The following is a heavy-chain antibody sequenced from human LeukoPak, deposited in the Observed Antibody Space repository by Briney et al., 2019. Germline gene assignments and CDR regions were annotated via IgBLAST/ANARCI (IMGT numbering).Heavy chain of an antibody. Sequence: ASVKVSCKASGGTFSSYAISWVRQAPGQGLEWMGWINPNSGGTNYAQKFQGRVTMTRDTSISTACMELSRLRSDDTAVYYCARVYGSGTGTRWFDPWGQGTLVTVSS. V-gene: IGHV1-2*02. D-gene: IGHD3-10*01. J-gene: IGHJ5*02. CDR2: INPNSGGT. CDR3: ARVYGSGTGTRWFDP. CDR1: GGTFSSYA.